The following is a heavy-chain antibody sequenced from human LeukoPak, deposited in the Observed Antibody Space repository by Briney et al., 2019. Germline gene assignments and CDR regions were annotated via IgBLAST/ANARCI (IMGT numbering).Heavy chain of an antibody. D-gene: IGHD6-19*01. V-gene: IGHV4-61*08. CDR1: GDSISTGGYY. CDR2: IYYSGST. J-gene: IGHJ4*02. CDR3: ARGYSSGRIDS. Sequence: SETLSLTCTVSGDSISTGGYYWAWIRQHRERGLEWIGYIYYSGSTNYNPSLKSRVTISVDTSKNQFSLKLSSVTAADTAVYHCARGYSSGRIDSWGQGTLVTVSS.